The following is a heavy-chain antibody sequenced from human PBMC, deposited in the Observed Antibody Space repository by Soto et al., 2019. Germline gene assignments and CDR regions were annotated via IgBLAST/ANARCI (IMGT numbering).Heavy chain of an antibody. CDR1: GFTFSRYG. V-gene: IGHV3-33*01. CDR3: ARVKSSSSYYLPVFDY. Sequence: GGSLRLSCAASGFTFSRYGMHWVRQAPGKGLEWVAVVWYDGSTKYYADSVKGRFTISRDNSENTLYLQMNSLRAEDTAFYYCARVKSSSSYYLPVFDYWGQGTLVTVSS. D-gene: IGHD2-2*01. J-gene: IGHJ4*02. CDR2: VWYDGSTK.